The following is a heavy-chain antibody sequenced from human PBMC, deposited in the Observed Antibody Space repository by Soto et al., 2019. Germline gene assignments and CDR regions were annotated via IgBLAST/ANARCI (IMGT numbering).Heavy chain of an antibody. Sequence: PSETLSLTCAVSSGSISSSNWWSWVRQPPGKGLEWIGEIYHSGSTNYNPSLKSRVTISVDKSKNQFSLKLSSVTAADTAVYYWVRRSAAYYYGSGSSNWFDPWGQGTLVTVSS. CDR1: SGSISSSNW. D-gene: IGHD3-10*01. V-gene: IGHV4-4*02. CDR3: VRRSAAYYYGSGSSNWFDP. CDR2: IYHSGST. J-gene: IGHJ5*02.